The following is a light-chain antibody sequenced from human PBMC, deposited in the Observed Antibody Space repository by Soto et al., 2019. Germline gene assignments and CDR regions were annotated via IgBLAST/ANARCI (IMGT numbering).Light chain of an antibody. Sequence: EIVLTQSPDTLSLSPGERATLSCRASQSVSSKSLAWYQQKPGQAPRLLIYGASSRATGIPDRFSGSGSGTDFTLTISRLEPEDFAVYYCQLYGRSTMYTVGQGTRLEIK. CDR2: GAS. CDR3: QLYGRSTMYT. V-gene: IGKV3-20*01. CDR1: QSVSSKS. J-gene: IGKJ2*01.